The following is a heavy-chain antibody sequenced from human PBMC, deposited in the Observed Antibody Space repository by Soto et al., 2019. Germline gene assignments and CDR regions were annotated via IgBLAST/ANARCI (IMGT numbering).Heavy chain of an antibody. Sequence: SVKVSCKASGGTFSSYTISWVRQAPGQRLEWMGRIIAIHGIGNYAQKFQGRVTITRDTSASTAYMELSSLRSEDTAVYYCARDRSSWEAYGMDVWGQGTTVTVSS. CDR3: ARDRSSWEAYGMDV. V-gene: IGHV1-69*04. CDR1: GGTFSSYT. CDR2: IIAIHGIG. D-gene: IGHD6-13*01. J-gene: IGHJ6*02.